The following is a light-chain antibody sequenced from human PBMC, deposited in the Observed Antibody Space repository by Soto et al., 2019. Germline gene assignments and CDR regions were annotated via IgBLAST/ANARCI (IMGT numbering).Light chain of an antibody. J-gene: IGKJ1*01. CDR3: QQYGASRT. CDR1: QSVNGNY. V-gene: IGKV3-20*01. Sequence: EIVLTQSPGTLSLSPGERATLSCRASQSVNGNYLAWYQQRPGQAPRLLIYGASNRATGIPDRFSGSGSVTDFTLTISGLEPEDFAVYYCQQYGASRTFGQGTKVDIK. CDR2: GAS.